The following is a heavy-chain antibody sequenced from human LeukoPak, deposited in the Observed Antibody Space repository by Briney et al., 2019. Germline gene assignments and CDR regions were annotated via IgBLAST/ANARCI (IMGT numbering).Heavy chain of an antibody. CDR3: ARDQAATNTQVRFCLD. V-gene: IGHV1-18*01. J-gene: IGHJ4*02. CDR2: ISAYNGNT. CDR1: GSTSTSYR. Sequence: ASVKVSCTASGSTSTSYRISWVRQAPGQGLEWMGWISAYNGNTNFAQKLQGRVTMTTDTSTSTAYMDLRSLRSDDTAVYYCARDQAATNTQVRFCLDWGQGTLVTVSS. D-gene: IGHD3-9*01.